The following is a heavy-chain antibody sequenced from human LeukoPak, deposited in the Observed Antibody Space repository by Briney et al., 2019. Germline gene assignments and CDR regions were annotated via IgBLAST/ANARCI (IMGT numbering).Heavy chain of an antibody. Sequence: GGSLRLSCAASGFTFNSYAMSWVRQAPGKGLEWVSAIVGNGDSAYYADSVKGRVTISRDNSKNTLYLQMNGLRVEDTAVYYCAKDRGWGWAAAVFDGLGVWGQGTTVTVSS. V-gene: IGHV3-23*01. CDR2: IVGNGDSA. D-gene: IGHD6-13*01. CDR1: GFTFNSYA. J-gene: IGHJ6*02. CDR3: AKDRGWGWAAAVFDGLGV.